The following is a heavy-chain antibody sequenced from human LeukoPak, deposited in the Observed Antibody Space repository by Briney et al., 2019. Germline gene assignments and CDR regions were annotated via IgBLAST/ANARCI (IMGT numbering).Heavy chain of an antibody. Sequence: SETLSLTCAVYGGSFSGYYWSWIRQPPGKGLEWIGEINHSGSTNYNPSLKGRVTISVDTSKNQFSLKLSSVTAADTAVYYCASFQQQDDAFDIWGQGTMVTVSS. J-gene: IGHJ3*02. CDR1: GGSFSGYY. CDR2: INHSGST. CDR3: ASFQQQDDAFDI. V-gene: IGHV4-34*01. D-gene: IGHD6-13*01.